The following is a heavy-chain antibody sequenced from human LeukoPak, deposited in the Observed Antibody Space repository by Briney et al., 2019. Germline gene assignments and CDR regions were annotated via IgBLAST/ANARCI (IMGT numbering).Heavy chain of an antibody. CDR2: INPNSGGT. Sequence: GASVKVSCKASGYTFTGYYMHWVRQAPGQGLEWMGWINPNSGGTNYAQKFQGRVTMTRDTSISTAYMELSRLRSDDTAVYYCARDPYDYAWGSYRYHAFDIWGQGTMVTVSS. V-gene: IGHV1-2*02. CDR3: ARDPYDYAWGSYRYHAFDI. J-gene: IGHJ3*02. D-gene: IGHD3-16*02. CDR1: GYTFTGYY.